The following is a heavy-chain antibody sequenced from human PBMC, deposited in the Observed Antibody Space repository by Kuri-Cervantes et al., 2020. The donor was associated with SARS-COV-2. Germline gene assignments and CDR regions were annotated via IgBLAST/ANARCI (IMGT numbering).Heavy chain of an antibody. V-gene: IGHV4-4*07. CDR2: IYTSGST. Sequence: GSLRLSCTVSGGSISSYYWSWIRQPAGKGLEWIGRIYTSGSTNYNPSLKSRVTISVDTSKNQFSLKLSSVTAADTAVYYCARDSGGSYRDFDYWGQGTLVTVSS. CDR1: GGSISSYY. CDR3: ARDSGGSYRDFDY. J-gene: IGHJ4*02. D-gene: IGHD1-26*01.